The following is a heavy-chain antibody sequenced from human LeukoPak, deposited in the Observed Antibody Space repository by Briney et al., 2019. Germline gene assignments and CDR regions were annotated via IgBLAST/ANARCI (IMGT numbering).Heavy chain of an antibody. CDR2: IHYSGTT. Sequence: SETLSLTCTVSGGSMSSYYWSFIRQPAGKGLEWIGRIHYSGTTYYNPSLKTRLTMSVDTTKNQFSLNLISVTAADTAMYYCTRGDYYDGGGRNWFDPWGQGTLVTVSS. D-gene: IGHD3-16*01. CDR1: GGSMSSYY. V-gene: IGHV4-4*07. J-gene: IGHJ5*02. CDR3: TRGDYYDGGGRNWFDP.